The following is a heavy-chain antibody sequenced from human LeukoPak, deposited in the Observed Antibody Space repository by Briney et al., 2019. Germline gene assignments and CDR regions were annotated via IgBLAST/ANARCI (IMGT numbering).Heavy chain of an antibody. J-gene: IGHJ6*03. CDR1: GFTFSSYS. V-gene: IGHV3-21*01. Sequence: GGSLRLSCAACGFTFSSYSMNWVRQAPGKGLEWVSSISSSSSYIYYADSVKGRFTISRDNAKNSLYLQMNSLRAEDTAVYYCARARTYYDILTGYYDLGYYYYMDVWGKGTTVTVSS. CDR2: ISSSSSYI. D-gene: IGHD3-9*01. CDR3: ARARTYYDILTGYYDLGYYYYMDV.